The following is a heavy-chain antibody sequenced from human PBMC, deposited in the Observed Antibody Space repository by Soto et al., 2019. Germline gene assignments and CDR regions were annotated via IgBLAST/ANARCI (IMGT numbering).Heavy chain of an antibody. CDR3: ARESGENWTYEAY. J-gene: IGHJ4*02. CDR1: GAAITSFS. V-gene: IGHV4-4*07. D-gene: IGHD1-7*01. CDR2: ISTTGNT. Sequence: PSATLSITCTVSGAAITSFSWSWIRQSAGKRLEWIGRISTTGNTHYNPSLESRVSLSLDTSMNQFSLTVTSVTAADTAVYYCARESGENWTYEAYWGQGTLVTVSS.